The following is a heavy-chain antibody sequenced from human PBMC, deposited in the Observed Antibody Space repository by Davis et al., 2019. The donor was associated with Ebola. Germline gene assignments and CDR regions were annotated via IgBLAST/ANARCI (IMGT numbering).Heavy chain of an antibody. J-gene: IGHJ5*02. CDR1: GYTFTSYD. V-gene: IGHV1-8*01. CDR2: MNPNSGNT. D-gene: IGHD4-17*01. Sequence: ASVKVSYKASGYTFTSYDINWVRQATGQGLEWMGWMNPNSGNTGYAQKFQGRVTMTRNTSISTAYMELSSLRSEDTAVYYCARGGSDYGDYVHWFDPWGQGTLVTVSS. CDR3: ARGGSDYGDYVHWFDP.